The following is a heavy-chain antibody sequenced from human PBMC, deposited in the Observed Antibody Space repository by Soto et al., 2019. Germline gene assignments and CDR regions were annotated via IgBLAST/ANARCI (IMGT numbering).Heavy chain of an antibody. Sequence: QVQLVESGGGVVQPGRSLRLSCAASGFTFSSYGMHWVRQAPGKGLEWVAVIWYDGSNKYYADSVKGRFTISRDNSKNTLYLQMNSLRAEDTAGYYCARMDVLYWYFDLWGRGTLVTVSS. CDR3: ARMDVLYWYFDL. V-gene: IGHV3-33*01. J-gene: IGHJ2*01. CDR2: IWYDGSNK. D-gene: IGHD3-10*02. CDR1: GFTFSSYG.